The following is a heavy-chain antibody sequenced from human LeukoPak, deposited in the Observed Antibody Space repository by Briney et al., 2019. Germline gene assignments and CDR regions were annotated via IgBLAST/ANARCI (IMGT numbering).Heavy chain of an antibody. CDR3: VASPQLVNVDY. D-gene: IGHD1-1*01. Sequence: GGSLRPSCAASGFTFSSYAMHWVRQAPGKGLEWVAVMSFDGSNKYYADSVKGRFTISRDNSKNTLYLQMNRLRGEDTAVYYCVASPQLVNVDYWGQGTLVTVSS. V-gene: IGHV3-30-3*01. CDR1: GFTFSSYA. J-gene: IGHJ4*02. CDR2: MSFDGSNK.